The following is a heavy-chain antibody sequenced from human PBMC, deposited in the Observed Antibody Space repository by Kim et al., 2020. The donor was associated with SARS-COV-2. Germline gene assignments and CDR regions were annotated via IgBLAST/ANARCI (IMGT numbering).Heavy chain of an antibody. V-gene: IGHV1-8*01. J-gene: IGHJ3*02. D-gene: IGHD3-10*01. CDR3: ARGPHMVRGPSGAFDI. CDR2: MNPNSGNT. CDR1: GYTFTSYD. Sequence: ASVKVSCKASGYTFTSYDINWVRQATGQGLEWMGWMNPNSGNTGYAQKFQGRVTMTRNTSISTAYMELSSLRSEDTAVYYCARGPHMVRGPSGAFDIWGQGTMVTVSS.